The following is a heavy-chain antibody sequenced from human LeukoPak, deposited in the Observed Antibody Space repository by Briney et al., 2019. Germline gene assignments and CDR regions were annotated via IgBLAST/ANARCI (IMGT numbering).Heavy chain of an antibody. V-gene: IGHV1-8*01. CDR2: MNPNSGNT. Sequence: GASVKVSCKASGYTFTSYDINWVRQATGQGLEWMGWMNPNSGNTGYAQKFQGRVTMTRNNSISTAYMELSSLRSEDTAVYYCARRPLRYYDSSQETLDYSGQGTLVTVSS. J-gene: IGHJ4*02. CDR3: ARRPLRYYDSSQETLDY. D-gene: IGHD3-22*01. CDR1: GYTFTSYD.